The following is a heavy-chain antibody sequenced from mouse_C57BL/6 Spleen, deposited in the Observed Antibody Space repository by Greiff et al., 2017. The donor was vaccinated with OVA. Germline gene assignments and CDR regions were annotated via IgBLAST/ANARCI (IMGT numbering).Heavy chain of an antibody. D-gene: IGHD2-4*01. J-gene: IGHJ1*03. V-gene: IGHV1-5*01. CDR2: IYPGNSDT. CDR1: GYTFTSYC. Sequence: VQLQQSGTVLARPGASVKMSCKTSGYTFTSYCMHWVKQRPGQGLEWIGAIYPGNSDTSSNQKFKGKAKLTAVTSASTAYMELSSLTNEDSAVYYGTRGCDYDDSYWYFDVWGTGTTVTVSS. CDR3: TRGCDYDDSYWYFDV.